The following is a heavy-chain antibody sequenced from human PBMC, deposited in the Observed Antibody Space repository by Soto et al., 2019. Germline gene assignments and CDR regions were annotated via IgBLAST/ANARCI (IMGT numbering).Heavy chain of an antibody. J-gene: IGHJ1*01. CDR2: INDVGGT. D-gene: IGHD3-22*01. CDR1: GLTFSTSA. V-gene: IGHV3-23*01. Sequence: EVQLLESGGGLVQPGGSLRLSCAASGLTFSTSAMSWVRQAPGQGLEWVSTINDVGGTSYADSVKGRFTISRDTSKDILFLQMSRLRPDDTAVYYCAGRRRNDGSGYLFYCGQGSLVTVSS. CDR3: AGRRRNDGSGYLFY.